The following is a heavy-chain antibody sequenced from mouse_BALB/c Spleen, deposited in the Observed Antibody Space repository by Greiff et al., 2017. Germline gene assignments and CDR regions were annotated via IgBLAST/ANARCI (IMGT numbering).Heavy chain of an antibody. CDR3: EGLGRAY. Sequence: EVKLMESGAELVKPGASVKLSCTASGFNIKDTYMHWVKQRPEQGLEWIGRIDPANGNTKYDPKFQGKATITADTSSNTAYLQLSSLTSEDTAVYYCEGLGRAYWGQGTLVTVSA. J-gene: IGHJ3*01. CDR1: GFNIKDTY. D-gene: IGHD4-1*01. V-gene: IGHV14-3*02. CDR2: IDPANGNT.